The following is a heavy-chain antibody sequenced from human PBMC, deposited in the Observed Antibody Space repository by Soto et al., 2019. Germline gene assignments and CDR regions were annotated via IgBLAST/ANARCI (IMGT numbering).Heavy chain of an antibody. CDR3: AREPYSNYIMNV. Sequence: LRLSCAASGFFFSSHGMYWVRQAPGNGLEWVALIWYDGSNKYYGDSVKGRFTVSRDNSKNILYLQKDRLRVEDTAVYYCAREPYSNYIMNVWGQGTTVTVSS. D-gene: IGHD4-4*01. V-gene: IGHV3-33*01. CDR1: GFFFSSHG. CDR2: IWYDGSNK. J-gene: IGHJ6*02.